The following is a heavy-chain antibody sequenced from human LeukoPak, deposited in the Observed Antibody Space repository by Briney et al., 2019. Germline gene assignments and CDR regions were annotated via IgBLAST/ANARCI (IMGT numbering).Heavy chain of an antibody. Sequence: GASVKVSCKVSGYTLTELSMHWVRQAPGKGLEWMGWISAHNGKTYYAQKLQDRVILTTDTSTSTAYMELKGLRSDDTAVYYCARGYSFGLEGYYDYWGQGTLVTVSS. CDR3: ARGYSFGLEGYYDY. CDR2: ISAHNGKT. D-gene: IGHD5-18*01. V-gene: IGHV1-18*01. J-gene: IGHJ4*02. CDR1: GYTLTELS.